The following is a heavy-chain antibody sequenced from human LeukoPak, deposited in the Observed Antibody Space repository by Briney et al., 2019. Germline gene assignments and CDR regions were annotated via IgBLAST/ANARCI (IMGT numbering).Heavy chain of an antibody. CDR3: ARGGYDSSGYYFDY. D-gene: IGHD3-22*01. CDR1: GFTFSTYS. CDR2: IAASSNTI. V-gene: IGHV3-48*02. Sequence: GGSLRLSCAPSGFTFSTYSMNWVRQAPGKGLEWVSYIAASSNTIYYADSVKGRFTISRDNAKNSLYLQMNSLRDEDTAVYYCARGGYDSSGYYFDYWGQGTLVTVSS. J-gene: IGHJ4*02.